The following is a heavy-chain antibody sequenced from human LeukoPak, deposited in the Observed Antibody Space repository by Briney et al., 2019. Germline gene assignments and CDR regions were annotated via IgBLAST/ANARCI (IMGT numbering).Heavy chain of an antibody. Sequence: PSGGSLRLSCAASGFTFSSYWMHWVRHAPGKGLVWVSRINSDGSSTSYADSVKGRFTISRDNAKNTLYLQMNSLRAEDTAVYYCARANYYGSGRAAFDIWGQGTMVTVSS. CDR2: INSDGSST. CDR1: GFTFSSYW. V-gene: IGHV3-74*01. CDR3: ARANYYGSGRAAFDI. D-gene: IGHD3-10*01. J-gene: IGHJ3*02.